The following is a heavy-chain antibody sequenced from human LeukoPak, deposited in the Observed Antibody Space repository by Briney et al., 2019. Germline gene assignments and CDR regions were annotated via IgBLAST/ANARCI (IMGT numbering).Heavy chain of an antibody. Sequence: PSETLSLTCSVSSVSISSHDWSWVRQPPGKGLEWIGYSHSSGDTSYSPSLKSRVTISLDTSKNQFSLRLSSVTAADTAVYFCAKGEYSRTSYYHYYMDVWGKGTTVTVSS. J-gene: IGHJ6*03. CDR3: AKGEYSRTSYYHYYMDV. D-gene: IGHD6-6*01. V-gene: IGHV4-59*11. CDR1: SVSISSHD. CDR2: SHSSGDT.